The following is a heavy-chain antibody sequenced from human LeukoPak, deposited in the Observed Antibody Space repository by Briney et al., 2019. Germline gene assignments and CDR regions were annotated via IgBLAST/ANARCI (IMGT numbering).Heavy chain of an antibody. V-gene: IGHV3-13*01. CDR1: GFTFSSYD. D-gene: IGHD5-18*01. Sequence: GGSLRLSCAASGFTFSSYDMHWVRQATGKGLEWVSAIGTAGDTYYPGSVKGRFTISGENAKNSLYLQMNSLRAEDTAVYYCARDWGYSYGFDYWGQGTLVTVSS. J-gene: IGHJ4*02. CDR2: IGTAGDT. CDR3: ARDWGYSYGFDY.